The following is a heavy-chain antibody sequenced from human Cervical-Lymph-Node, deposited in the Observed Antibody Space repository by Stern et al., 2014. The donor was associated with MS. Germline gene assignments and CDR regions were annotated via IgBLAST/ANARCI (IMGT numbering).Heavy chain of an antibody. CDR2: ITPIFGSA. V-gene: IGHV1-69*06. CDR3: AREVGSLAMDV. D-gene: IGHD1-1*01. Sequence: DQLVESGAEVKKPGSSVKVSCKASGDTFTDYAISWGRQAPGQGSEWMGGITPIFGSADYAQKFQGRLTITADRSTSTAYMDLSSLTSEDTAVYYCAREVGSLAMDVWGQGTTVIVSS. CDR1: GDTFTDYA. J-gene: IGHJ6*01.